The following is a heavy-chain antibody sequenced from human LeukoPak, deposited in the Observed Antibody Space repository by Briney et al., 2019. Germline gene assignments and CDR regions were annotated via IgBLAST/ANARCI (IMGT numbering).Heavy chain of an antibody. D-gene: IGHD3-16*01. CDR1: GGSISDYY. CDR2: IFGSGST. J-gene: IGHJ4*02. V-gene: IGHV4-59*12. CDR3: AGHRGGKTFDY. Sequence: PAETLSLTCTVSGGSISDYYWSWIRQPPGKGLEWIGWIFGSGSTNYNPSLKSRVTISVDTSKNQFSLKLSSVTAADTTVYYCAGHRGGKTFDYWGQGTLVTVSS.